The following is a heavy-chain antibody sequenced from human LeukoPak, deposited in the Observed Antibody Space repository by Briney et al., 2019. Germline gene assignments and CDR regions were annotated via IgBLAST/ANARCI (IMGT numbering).Heavy chain of an antibody. J-gene: IGHJ4*02. Sequence: PGGSLRLSCAASGFTFSSYAMHWVRQAPGKGLEWVAVISYDGSNKYYADPVKGRFTISRDNSKNTLYLQMNSLRAEDTAVYYCARDLGIAAAGTPIDYWGQGTPVTVSS. CDR1: GFTFSSYA. CDR3: ARDLGIAAAGTPIDY. CDR2: ISYDGSNK. V-gene: IGHV3-30-3*01. D-gene: IGHD6-13*01.